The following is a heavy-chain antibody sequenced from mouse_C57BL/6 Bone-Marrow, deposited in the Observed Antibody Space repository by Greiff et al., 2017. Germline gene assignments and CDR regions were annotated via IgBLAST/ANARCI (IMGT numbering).Heavy chain of an antibody. CDR2: IYPGSGST. CDR3: ASPDYFYYAMDY. D-gene: IGHD2-13*01. J-gene: IGHJ4*01. CDR1: GYTFPSYW. V-gene: IGHV1-55*01. Sequence: QVQLQQPGAELVKPGASVKMSCKASGYTFPSYWITWVKQRPGQGLEWIGDIYPGSGSTNYNEKFKSKATLTVDTSSSTAYMQLSSLTSEDSAVYYCASPDYFYYAMDYWGQGTSVTVSS.